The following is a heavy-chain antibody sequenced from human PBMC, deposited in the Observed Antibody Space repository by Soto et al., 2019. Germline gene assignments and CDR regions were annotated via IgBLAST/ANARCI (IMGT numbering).Heavy chain of an antibody. V-gene: IGHV4-31*03. D-gene: IGHD3-3*01. CDR3: ARNPSGYLLNVYGMDV. CDR2: IYYSGST. CDR1: GGSISSGGYY. Sequence: PSETLSLTCTVSGGSISSGGYYWSWIRQHPGKGLEWIGYIYYSGSTYYNQSLKSRFTISVETSKNQFSLKLSSVIAADTAVYYCARNPSGYLLNVYGMDVWGQGTTVT. J-gene: IGHJ6*02.